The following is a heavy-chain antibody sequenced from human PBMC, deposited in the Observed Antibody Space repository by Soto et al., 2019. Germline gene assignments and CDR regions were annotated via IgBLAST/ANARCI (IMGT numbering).Heavy chain of an antibody. CDR1: GFTFSDYY. Sequence: GGSLRLSCAASGFTFSDYYMSWIRQAPGKGLEWVSYISSSGSTIYYADSVKGRFTISRDNAKNSLYLQMNSLRAEDTAVYYCARDPPGSSSWYYFDYWGQGTLVTVSS. J-gene: IGHJ4*02. CDR2: ISSSGSTI. D-gene: IGHD6-13*01. V-gene: IGHV3-11*01. CDR3: ARDPPGSSSWYYFDY.